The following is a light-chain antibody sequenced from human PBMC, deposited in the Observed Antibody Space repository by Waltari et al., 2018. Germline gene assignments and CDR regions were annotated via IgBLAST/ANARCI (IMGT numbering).Light chain of an antibody. CDR2: GTF. J-gene: IGKJ4*01. V-gene: IGKV3-20*01. CDR1: QTIRTTY. Sequence: EIVLTQSPGTLSLSPGEGATLSCRPSQTIRTTYLPCYQQKPGQAPTLLIYGTFTRATGIPDRFTGSGSGTHFSLTISSLEPEDFATYYCQQYDISPLTFGGGTKVEIK. CDR3: QQYDISPLT.